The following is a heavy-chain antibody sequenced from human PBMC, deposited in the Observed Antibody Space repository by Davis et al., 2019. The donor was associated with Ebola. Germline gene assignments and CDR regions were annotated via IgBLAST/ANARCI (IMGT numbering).Heavy chain of an antibody. CDR3: ARDNYYDSSGYYYYFDY. V-gene: IGHV3-66*01. D-gene: IGHD3-22*01. CDR1: GFTVSSNY. J-gene: IGHJ4*02. Sequence: GGSLRLSCAASGFTVSSNYMSWVRQAPGKGLEWVSVLYSGGSTYYADSVKGRFTITRDNSKNTLYLQMNSLRAEDTAVYYCARDNYYDSSGYYYYFDYWGQGTLVTVSS. CDR2: LYSGGST.